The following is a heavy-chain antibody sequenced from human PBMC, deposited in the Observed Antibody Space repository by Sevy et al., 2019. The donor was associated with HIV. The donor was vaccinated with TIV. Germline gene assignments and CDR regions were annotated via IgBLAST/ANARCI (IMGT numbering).Heavy chain of an antibody. CDR2: ISQSGGTT. J-gene: IGHJ4*02. V-gene: IGHV3-48*03. Sequence: GGSLRLSCAASGFIFSSYEMSWVRQAPGKGLEWVSHISQSGGTTYYSDSVKGRITISRHKAKNSLYLQMNSLRAEDTAIYYCARDLPPSATTVAHFDYWGQGTLVTVSS. D-gene: IGHD4-17*01. CDR3: ARDLPPSATTVAHFDY. CDR1: GFIFSSYE.